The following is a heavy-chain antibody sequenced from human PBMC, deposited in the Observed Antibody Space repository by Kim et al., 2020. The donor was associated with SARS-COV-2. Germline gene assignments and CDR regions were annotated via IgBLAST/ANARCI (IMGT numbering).Heavy chain of an antibody. Sequence: QNPYLKSRVTMSVDTSKHQFSMKLSSVTAADTAVYYCGRDTGELPFDYWGQGTLVTVSS. V-gene: IGHV4-4*07. D-gene: IGHD1-26*01. J-gene: IGHJ4*02. CDR3: GRDTGELPFDY.